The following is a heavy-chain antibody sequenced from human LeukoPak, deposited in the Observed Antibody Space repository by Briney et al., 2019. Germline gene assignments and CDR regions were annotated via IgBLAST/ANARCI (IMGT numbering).Heavy chain of an antibody. CDR3: ARSGDGSGSPYLFDY. V-gene: IGHV4-39*07. D-gene: IGHD3-10*01. CDR2: IYYSGST. Sequence: PSETLSLTCTVSGGSISSSSYYWGWIRQPPGKGLEWIGSIYYSGSTNYNPSLKSRVTISVDTSKNQFSLKLSSVTAADTAVYYCARSGDGSGSPYLFDYWGQGTLVTVSS. J-gene: IGHJ4*02. CDR1: GGSISSSSYY.